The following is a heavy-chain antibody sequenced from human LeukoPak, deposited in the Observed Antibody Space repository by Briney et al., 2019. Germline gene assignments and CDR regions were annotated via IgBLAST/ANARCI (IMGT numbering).Heavy chain of an antibody. CDR3: ATSSGWYPKYFDY. J-gene: IGHJ4*02. Sequence: GGSLRLSCAASGFTFSTYPMSWVRQAPGKGLEWVSAISGSGGDTYYADSVKGRFTISRDNSKNTLYLQMNSLRAQDTALYHCATSSGWYPKYFDYWGQGTLVTVSS. D-gene: IGHD6-19*01. V-gene: IGHV3-23*01. CDR2: ISGSGGDT. CDR1: GFTFSTYP.